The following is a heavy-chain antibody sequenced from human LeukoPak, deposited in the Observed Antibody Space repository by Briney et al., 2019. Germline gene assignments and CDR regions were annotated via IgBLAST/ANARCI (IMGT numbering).Heavy chain of an antibody. Sequence: PSETLSLTCTVSDDSISSSSSYYWSWIRQPAGKGLEWIGRIHTSGSTNYNPSLKSRVTISVDTSKNQFSLKLSSVTAADTAVYYCARHHYQLSALDYWGQGTLVTVSS. CDR1: DDSISSSSSYY. V-gene: IGHV4-61*02. D-gene: IGHD2-2*01. CDR3: ARHHYQLSALDY. J-gene: IGHJ4*02. CDR2: IHTSGST.